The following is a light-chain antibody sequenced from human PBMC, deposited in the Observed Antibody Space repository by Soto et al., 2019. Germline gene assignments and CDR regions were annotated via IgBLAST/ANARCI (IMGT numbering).Light chain of an antibody. V-gene: IGLV2-14*01. CDR2: EVS. J-gene: IGLJ1*01. CDR1: GSDVGRYDY. CDR3: SSYTSSSTPLYV. Sequence: QSALTQPRSVSGSPGQSVTISCTGTGSDVGRYDYVSWYQQHPGKAPKLMIYEVSNRPSGVSNRFSGSKSGNTASLTISGLQAEDEADYYCSSYTSSSTPLYVFGTGTKLTVL.